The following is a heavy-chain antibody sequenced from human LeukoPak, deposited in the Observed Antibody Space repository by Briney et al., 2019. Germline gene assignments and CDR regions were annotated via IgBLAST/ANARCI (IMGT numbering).Heavy chain of an antibody. Sequence: SETLSLTCAVYGGSFSGYYWSWIRQPPGKGLEWIGEINHSGSTNYNPSLKSRVTMSVDTSKNQFSLKLSSVTAADTAVYYCARDLIVVVPAALSGWFDPWGQGTLVTVSS. CDR2: INHSGST. CDR1: GGSFSGYY. D-gene: IGHD2-2*01. V-gene: IGHV4-34*01. J-gene: IGHJ5*02. CDR3: ARDLIVVVPAALSGWFDP.